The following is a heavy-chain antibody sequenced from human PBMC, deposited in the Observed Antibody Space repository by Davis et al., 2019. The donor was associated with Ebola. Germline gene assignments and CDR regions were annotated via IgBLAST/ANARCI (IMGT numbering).Heavy chain of an antibody. CDR1: GYTFTGYY. J-gene: IGHJ6*02. CDR3: ARGLVRMDYYYGMDV. V-gene: IGHV1-2*04. Sequence: ASVKVSCKASGYTFTGYYMHWVRQAPGQGLEWMGWINPNSGGTNYAQKFQGWVTMTRDTSISTAYMELRRLRSDDTAVYYCARGLVRMDYYYGMDVWGQGTTVTVSS. D-gene: IGHD6-6*01. CDR2: INPNSGGT.